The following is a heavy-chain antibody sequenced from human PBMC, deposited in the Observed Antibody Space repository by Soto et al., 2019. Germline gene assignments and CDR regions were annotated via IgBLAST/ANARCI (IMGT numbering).Heavy chain of an antibody. D-gene: IGHD3-22*01. V-gene: IGHV1-69*13. J-gene: IGHJ3*02. CDR1: GGTFSSYA. CDR3: AVLGYYDSSGYPMAFDI. CDR2: IIPIFGTA. Sequence: ASVKVSCKASGGTFSSYAISWVRQAPGQGLEWMGGIIPIFGTANYAQKFQGRVTITADESTSTAYMELSSLRSEDTAVYYCAVLGYYDSSGYPMAFDIWGQGTMVTVSS.